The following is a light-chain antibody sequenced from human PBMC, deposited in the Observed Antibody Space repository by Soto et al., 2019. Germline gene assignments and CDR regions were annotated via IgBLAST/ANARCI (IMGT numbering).Light chain of an antibody. J-gene: IGLJ1*01. V-gene: IGLV2-23*01. Sequence: QSALTQPASVSGSPGQSITISCTGTSSDIGSYNLVSWYQQHPGKAPKLMISEGSQRPSGVSSRLSGSKSGNTASLTISGLQAEDEADYYCCSYAGSYTFYVFGTGTKLTVL. CDR2: EGS. CDR1: SSDIGSYNL. CDR3: CSYAGSYTFYV.